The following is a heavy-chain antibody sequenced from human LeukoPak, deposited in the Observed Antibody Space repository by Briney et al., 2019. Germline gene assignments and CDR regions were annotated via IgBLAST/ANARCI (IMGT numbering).Heavy chain of an antibody. CDR2: IYYSGST. J-gene: IGHJ4*02. CDR1: GGSISSYY. CDR3: ARSELLWFGGVNSGFDY. Sequence: SETLSLTCTVSGGSISSYYWSWIRQPPGKGLEWIGYIYYSGSTNYNPSLKSRVTISLDTSKNQFSLKLSSVTAADTAVYYCARSELLWFGGVNSGFDYWGQGTLLTVSS. V-gene: IGHV4-59*01. D-gene: IGHD3-10*01.